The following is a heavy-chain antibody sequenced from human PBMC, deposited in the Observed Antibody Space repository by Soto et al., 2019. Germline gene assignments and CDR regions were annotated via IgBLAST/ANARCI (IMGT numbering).Heavy chain of an antibody. V-gene: IGHV4-34*01. Sequence: SETLSLTCAVYGGSFSGYYWSWIRQPPGKGLEWIGEINHSGSTNYNPSLKSRVTISVDTSKNQFSLKLSSVTAADTAVYYCARRIWSGYDFGRNAYWAQGTLVTVSS. CDR1: GGSFSGYY. D-gene: IGHD5-12*01. CDR2: INHSGST. CDR3: ARRIWSGYDFGRNAY. J-gene: IGHJ4*02.